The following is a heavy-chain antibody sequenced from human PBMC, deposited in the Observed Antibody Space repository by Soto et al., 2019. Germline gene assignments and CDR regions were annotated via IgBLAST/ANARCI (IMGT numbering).Heavy chain of an antibody. J-gene: IGHJ6*02. Sequence: PGGSLRLSCAASGLTFGSFGMHWVRQAPGKGLEWVAVISYDGSSKYYADSVKDRFTISRDNSKNTLYLQMNGLRADDTALYFCAKDYFGMTTLHYYGIDVWGQGTTVTISS. CDR2: ISYDGSSK. V-gene: IGHV3-30*18. CDR1: GLTFGSFG. D-gene: IGHD4-4*01. CDR3: AKDYFGMTTLHYYGIDV.